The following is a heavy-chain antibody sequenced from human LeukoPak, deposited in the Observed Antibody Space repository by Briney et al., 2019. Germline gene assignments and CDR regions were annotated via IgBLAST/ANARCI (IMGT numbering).Heavy chain of an antibody. Sequence: PSQTLSLTCTVSGGSISSGVYYWSWIRLHPGTGLEWIGYIYYSGSTYYNPSLKSRVTISVDTSKNQFSLKLSSVTAADTGVYYSAREKLWSNSALAYWGQGTLVPAS. CDR1: GGSISSGVYY. CDR2: IYYSGST. J-gene: IGHJ4*02. D-gene: IGHD4-23*01. V-gene: IGHV4-31*03. CDR3: AREKLWSNSALAY.